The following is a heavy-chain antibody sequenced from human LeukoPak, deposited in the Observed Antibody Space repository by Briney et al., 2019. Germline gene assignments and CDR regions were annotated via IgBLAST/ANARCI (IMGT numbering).Heavy chain of an antibody. CDR1: GFAFSSYT. V-gene: IGHV3-23*01. Sequence: PGGSLRLSCAASGFAFSSYTMGWVRQAPGKGLEWVSAITGSGGSTYYADSVKGRFTISRDSSKNTLYPQINSLRAEDTAVYYCAKKTSYCGGDCYPYYFDHWGQGTLVTVSS. J-gene: IGHJ4*02. CDR2: ITGSGGST. CDR3: AKKTSYCGGDCYPYYFDH. D-gene: IGHD2-21*02.